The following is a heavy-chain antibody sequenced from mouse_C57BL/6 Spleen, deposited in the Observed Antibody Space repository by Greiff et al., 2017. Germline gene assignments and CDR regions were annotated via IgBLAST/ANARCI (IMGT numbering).Heavy chain of an antibody. V-gene: IGHV5-4*01. CDR3: ARDPQAYAMDY. Sequence: EVNVVESGGGLVKPGGSLKLSCAASGFTFSSYAMSWVRQTPEKRLEWVATISDGGSYTYYPDNVKGRFTISRDNAKNNLYLQMSHLKSEDTAMYYCARDPQAYAMDYWGQGTSVTVSS. D-gene: IGHD3-2*02. CDR2: ISDGGSYT. J-gene: IGHJ4*01. CDR1: GFTFSSYA.